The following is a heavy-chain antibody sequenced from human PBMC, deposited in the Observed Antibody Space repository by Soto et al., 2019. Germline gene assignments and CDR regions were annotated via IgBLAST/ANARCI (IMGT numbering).Heavy chain of an antibody. CDR2: INTYNGDT. Sequence: QVTLVQSGAEVKKPGASVKVSCKASGYTFTTYGISWVRQAPGRGLEWMGWINTYNGDTNYAQKFQGRVTMTTDTSRRTSYMELTCLNSDDTAVYYFTRRDLSRSDNWFDSWGQGTLVTVSS. J-gene: IGHJ5*01. CDR3: TRRDLSRSDNWFDS. V-gene: IGHV1-18*01. CDR1: GYTFTTYG.